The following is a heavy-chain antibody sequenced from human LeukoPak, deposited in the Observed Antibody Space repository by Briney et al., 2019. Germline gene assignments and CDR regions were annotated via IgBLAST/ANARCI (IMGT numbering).Heavy chain of an antibody. D-gene: IGHD3-3*01. J-gene: IGHJ4*02. CDR1: GGSISSSSYY. V-gene: IGHV4-61*05. CDR2: ISYSGST. Sequence: SETLSLTCTVSGGSISSSSYYWGWIRQPPGKGLEWIGYISYSGSTNYNPSLKSRVTISVDTSKNQFSLNLSSVTATDTAVYYCARGGSGYYSPLGADYWGQGTLVTVSS. CDR3: ARGGSGYYSPLGADY.